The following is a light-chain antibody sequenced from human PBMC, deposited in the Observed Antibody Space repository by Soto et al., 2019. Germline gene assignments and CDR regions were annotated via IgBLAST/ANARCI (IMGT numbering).Light chain of an antibody. V-gene: IGKV3-20*01. CDR1: QSVSGSY. Sequence: EIVLTQSPGTLSLSPGEGATLSCRASQSVSGSYLAWYQHKPGQAPRLLIYGASSRATGIPERFSGSGSGTAFTLIISRLEPEDFAVYYCQQYGSSPPWTFGQGNTV. CDR3: QQYGSSPPWT. J-gene: IGKJ1*01. CDR2: GAS.